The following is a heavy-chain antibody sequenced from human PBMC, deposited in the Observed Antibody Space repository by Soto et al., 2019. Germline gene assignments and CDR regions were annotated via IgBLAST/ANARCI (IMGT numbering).Heavy chain of an antibody. Sequence: QVQLVQSGAEVKKPGASVKVSCKASGYTFTSYGINWVRQATGQGLEWMGWMNPNSGNTGSAQRFQGRVTMTRNTSISAAYMELRSLRSEDTAVYFCARPSKTHYDFWSGTNYYFDYWGQGTLVTVSS. CDR1: GYTFTSYG. V-gene: IGHV1-8*01. CDR3: ARPSKTHYDFWSGTNYYFDY. CDR2: MNPNSGNT. D-gene: IGHD3-3*01. J-gene: IGHJ4*02.